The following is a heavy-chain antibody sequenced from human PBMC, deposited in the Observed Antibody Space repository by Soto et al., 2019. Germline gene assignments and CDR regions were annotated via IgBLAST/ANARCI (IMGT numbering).Heavy chain of an antibody. CDR3: ARDHRSVLRFRQNWFDP. CDR1: GFTFSDYY. D-gene: IGHD3-3*01. Sequence: PGGSLRLSCAASGFTFSDYYMSWIRQAPGKGLEWVSYISSSGSTIYYADSVKGRFTISRDNAKNSLYLQMNSLRAEDTAVYYCARDHRSVLRFRQNWFDPWGQGTLVTVSS. CDR2: ISSSGSTI. J-gene: IGHJ5*02. V-gene: IGHV3-11*01.